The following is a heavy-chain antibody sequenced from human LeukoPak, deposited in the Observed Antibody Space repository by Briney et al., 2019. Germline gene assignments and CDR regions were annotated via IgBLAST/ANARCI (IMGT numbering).Heavy chain of an antibody. J-gene: IGHJ4*02. CDR1: GGSISSGGYY. Sequence: SQTLSLTCTVSGGSISSGGYYWSWIRQPPGKGLEWIGYIYHSGSTYYNPSLKSRATISVDRSKNQFSLKLSSVTAADTAVYYCARATQITMVRGFISVSYYFDYWGQGALVTVSS. V-gene: IGHV4-30-2*01. CDR2: IYHSGST. D-gene: IGHD3-10*01. CDR3: ARATQITMVRGFISVSYYFDY.